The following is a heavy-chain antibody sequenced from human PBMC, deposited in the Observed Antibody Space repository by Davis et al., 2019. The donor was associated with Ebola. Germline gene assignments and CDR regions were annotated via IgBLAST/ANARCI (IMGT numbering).Heavy chain of an antibody. V-gene: IGHV3-9*01. CDR2: ISWNSGSI. J-gene: IGHJ4*02. D-gene: IGHD6-6*01. Sequence: SLKISCAASGFTFYDYAMHWVRQAPGKGLEWVSGISWNSGSIGYADSVKGRFTISRDNAKNSLYLQMDSLRAEDTALYYCAKGRYSSSSPVEYWGQGTLVTVSS. CDR3: AKGRYSSSSPVEY. CDR1: GFTFYDYA.